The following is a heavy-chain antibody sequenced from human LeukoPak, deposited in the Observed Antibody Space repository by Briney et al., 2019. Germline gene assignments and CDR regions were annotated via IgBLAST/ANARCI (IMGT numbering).Heavy chain of an antibody. CDR2: IIPILGIA. Sequence: SVKVSCKASGGTFSSYAISWVRQAPGQGLEWMGRIIPILGIANYAQKFQGRVTITADKSTSTAYMELSSLRSEDTAVYYCARDRSSGWTHNFDYWGQGTLVTVSS. D-gene: IGHD6-19*01. J-gene: IGHJ4*02. CDR1: GGTFSSYA. CDR3: ARDRSSGWTHNFDY. V-gene: IGHV1-69*04.